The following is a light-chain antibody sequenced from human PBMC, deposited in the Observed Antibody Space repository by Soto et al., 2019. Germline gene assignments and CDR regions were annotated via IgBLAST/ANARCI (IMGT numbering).Light chain of an antibody. CDR3: LQHNNYPIT. CDR1: QGISNY. Sequence: IQMTQSPSAMSASLGDRVSIACRASQGISNYLAWFQQKPWKVPKRLIYAVSSLQSGVPSRFSGSGSGTEFPLTISSLQPEDFATYYCLQHNNYPITFGQGTRLEIK. CDR2: AVS. V-gene: IGKV1-17*03. J-gene: IGKJ5*01.